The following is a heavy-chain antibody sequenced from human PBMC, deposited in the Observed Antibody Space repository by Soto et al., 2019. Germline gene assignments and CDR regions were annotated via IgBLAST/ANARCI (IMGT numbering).Heavy chain of an antibody. J-gene: IGHJ4*02. Sequence: GGSLRLSCAASGFTFSSYGMHWVRQAPGKGLEWVAVIWYDGSNKYYADSVKGRFTISRDNSKNTLYLQMNSLRAEDTVVYYCAREMDSSGYFPNYFDYWGQRTLVTVSS. D-gene: IGHD3-22*01. CDR3: AREMDSSGYFPNYFDY. V-gene: IGHV3-33*01. CDR2: IWYDGSNK. CDR1: GFTFSSYG.